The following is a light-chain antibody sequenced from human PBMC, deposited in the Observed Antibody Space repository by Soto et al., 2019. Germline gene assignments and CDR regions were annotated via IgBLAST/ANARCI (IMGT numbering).Light chain of an antibody. CDR2: DAS. CDR1: QSVGSS. J-gene: IGKJ5*01. V-gene: IGKV3-20*01. CDR3: QKYFVGSTLS. Sequence: EIVLTQSPGTLSLSPGQRATLSCRASQSVGSSLAWYRQRAGESPTLLIADASIRAAGIPDRFSGSGSETDFSLSIRRLEPEDFPLYYCQKYFVGSTLSFGLGTRVEIK.